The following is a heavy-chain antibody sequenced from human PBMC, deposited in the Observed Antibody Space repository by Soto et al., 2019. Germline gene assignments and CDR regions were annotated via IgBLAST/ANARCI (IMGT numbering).Heavy chain of an antibody. CDR1: GYTFTGYY. Sequence: QVQLVHSGAEVKKPGASVKVSCKASGYTFTGYYMHWVRQAPGQGLEWMGWIDPNSGDTNYAQKLQGRVIMPRDTPITTAYREQSRLSSDAPAVFYGARVVYSNASESLGYWGQETQVTVS. J-gene: IGHJ4*02. V-gene: IGHV1-2*02. CDR3: ARVVYSNASESLGY. D-gene: IGHD4-4*01. CDR2: IDPNSGDT.